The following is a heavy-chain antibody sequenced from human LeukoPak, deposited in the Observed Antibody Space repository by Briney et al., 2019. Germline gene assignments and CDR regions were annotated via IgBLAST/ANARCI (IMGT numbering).Heavy chain of an antibody. J-gene: IGHJ4*02. D-gene: IGHD4-17*01. CDR1: GGSFSGYY. Sequence: SETLSLTCAVYGGSFSGYYWSWIRQHPGKGLEWIGYIYYSGSTYYNPSLKSRVTISVDTSKNQFSLKLSSVTAADTAVYYCARETTTVPNYFDYWGQGTLVTVSS. V-gene: IGHV4-31*11. CDR2: IYYSGST. CDR3: ARETTTVPNYFDY.